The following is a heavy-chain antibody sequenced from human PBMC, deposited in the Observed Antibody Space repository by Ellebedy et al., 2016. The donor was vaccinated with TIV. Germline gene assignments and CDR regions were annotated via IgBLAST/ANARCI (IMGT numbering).Heavy chain of an antibody. CDR2: INPNSGGT. CDR1: GYTFTGYY. CDR3: ARVCENSGCQGPYYYGMDV. D-gene: IGHD6-19*01. Sequence: ASVKVSCKASGYTFTGYYMHWVRQAPGQGLEWMGWINPNSGGTNYAQKFQGRVTMTRDTSISTAYMELSRLRSDDTAVYYCARVCENSGCQGPYYYGMDVWGQGTTVTVFS. V-gene: IGHV1-2*02. J-gene: IGHJ6*02.